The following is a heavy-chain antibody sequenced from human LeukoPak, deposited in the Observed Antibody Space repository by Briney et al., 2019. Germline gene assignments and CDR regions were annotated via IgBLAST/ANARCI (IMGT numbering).Heavy chain of an antibody. CDR1: GFTFSSCN. CDR2: ISSSSSYI. V-gene: IGHV3-21*01. D-gene: IGHD6-13*01. Sequence: GGSLRLSCGASGFTFSSCNMNWVRQAPGKGLEWVSSISSSSSYIYYADSVKGRFTISRDNAKNSLYLQMNSLRAEDTAVYYCARDAPYSSSWYRRSRNGMDAFDIWGQGTMVTVSS. J-gene: IGHJ3*02. CDR3: ARDAPYSSSWYRRSRNGMDAFDI.